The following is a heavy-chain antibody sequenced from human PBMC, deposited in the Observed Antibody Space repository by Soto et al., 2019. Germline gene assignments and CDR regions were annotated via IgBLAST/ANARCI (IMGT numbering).Heavy chain of an antibody. V-gene: IGHV3-23*01. CDR2: ISGSGGST. J-gene: IGHJ4*02. CDR1: GFTFSSYA. CDR3: AKGGYCSGGSCYYHRLGY. Sequence: GGSLRLSCAASGFTFSSYAMSWVRQAPGKGLEWVSAISGSGGSTYYADSVKGRFTISRDNSKNTLYLQMNSLRAEDTAVYYCAKGGYCSGGSCYYHRLGYWGQGTLVTVSS. D-gene: IGHD2-15*01.